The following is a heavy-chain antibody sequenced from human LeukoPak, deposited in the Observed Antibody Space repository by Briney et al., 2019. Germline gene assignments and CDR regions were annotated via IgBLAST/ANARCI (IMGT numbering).Heavy chain of an antibody. Sequence: ASVKVSCKASGYTFTSYYMHWVRQAPGQGLEWMGIINPSGGSTSYAQKFQGRVTMTRDMSTSTVYMELSSLRSEDTAVYYCARDPYSGSYYLAMGAFVIWGQGTMVTVSS. J-gene: IGHJ3*02. D-gene: IGHD1-26*01. CDR1: GYTFTSYY. V-gene: IGHV1-46*01. CDR2: INPSGGST. CDR3: ARDPYSGSYYLAMGAFVI.